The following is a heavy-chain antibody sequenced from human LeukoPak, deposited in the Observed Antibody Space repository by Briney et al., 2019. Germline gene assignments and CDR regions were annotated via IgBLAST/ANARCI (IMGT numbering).Heavy chain of an antibody. CDR3: ARGGSGWGFDY. D-gene: IGHD6-19*01. V-gene: IGHV4-59*08. Sequence: SETLSLTCTVSGGSISSYYWSWIRQPPGKGLEWIASIYHSGYTYYNASLKSRVTISVDTSKNQFSLKLSSVTAADTAVYYCARGGSGWGFDYWGQGTLVTVSS. CDR2: IYHSGYT. CDR1: GGSISSYY. J-gene: IGHJ4*02.